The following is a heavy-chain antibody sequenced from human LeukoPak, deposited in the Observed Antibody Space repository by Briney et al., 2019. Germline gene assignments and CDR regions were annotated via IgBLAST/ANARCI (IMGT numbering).Heavy chain of an antibody. CDR1: GGSISSGDYY. V-gene: IGHV4-30-4*08. J-gene: IGHJ4*02. D-gene: IGHD5-24*01. CDR2: IYYSGST. Sequence: SETLSLTCTVSGGSISSGDYYWSWIRQPPGKGLEWIGYIYYSGSTYYNPSLKSRVTISVDTSKNQFSLKLSSVTAADTAVYYCARAVLVEMATIHFDYWGQGTLVTVSS. CDR3: ARAVLVEMATIHFDY.